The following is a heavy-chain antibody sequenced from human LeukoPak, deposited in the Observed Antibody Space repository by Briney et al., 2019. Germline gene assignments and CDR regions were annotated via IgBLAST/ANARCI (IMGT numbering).Heavy chain of an antibody. Sequence: ASVKVSCKASGYTFTSYGISWVRQAPGQGLEWMGWISAYNGNTNYAQKLQGRVTMTTDTSTSTAYMELGSLRSDDTAVYYCARDMPNLWFGESIPDAFDIWGQGTMVTVSS. D-gene: IGHD3-10*01. CDR1: GYTFTSYG. CDR2: ISAYNGNT. CDR3: ARDMPNLWFGESIPDAFDI. V-gene: IGHV1-18*01. J-gene: IGHJ3*02.